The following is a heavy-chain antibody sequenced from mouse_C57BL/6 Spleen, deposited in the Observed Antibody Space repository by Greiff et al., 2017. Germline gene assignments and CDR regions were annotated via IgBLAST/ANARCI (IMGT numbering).Heavy chain of an antibody. J-gene: IGHJ1*03. V-gene: IGHV1-18*01. CDR3: LTTVVATDWYFDV. CDR1: GYTFTDYN. CDR2: INPNNGGT. Sequence: EVQRVESGPELVKPGASVKIPCKASGYTFTDYNMDWVKQSHGKSLEWIGDINPNNGGTIYNQKFKGKATLTVDKSSSTAYMELRSLTSEDTAVYYCLTTVVATDWYFDVWGTGTTVTVSS. D-gene: IGHD1-1*01.